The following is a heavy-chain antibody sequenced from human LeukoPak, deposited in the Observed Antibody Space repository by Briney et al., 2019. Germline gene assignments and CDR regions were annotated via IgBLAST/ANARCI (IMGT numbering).Heavy chain of an antibody. CDR3: ARGQYWNFDY. D-gene: IGHD2-8*02. CDR1: GFTFSNAW. CDR2: INHSGST. Sequence: GSLRLSCAASGFTFSNAWMSWVRQPPGKGLEWIGEINHSGSTNYNPSLKSRVTISVDTSKNQFSLKLSSVTAADTAVYYCARGQYWNFDYWGQGTLVTVSS. V-gene: IGHV4-34*01. J-gene: IGHJ4*02.